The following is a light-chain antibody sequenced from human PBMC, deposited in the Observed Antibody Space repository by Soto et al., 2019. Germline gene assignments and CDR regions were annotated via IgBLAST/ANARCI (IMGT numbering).Light chain of an antibody. CDR3: QQYGSSPLT. CDR2: DAS. Sequence: EIELTQSPGTLSLSPGERATLSCRASQSVSSSYLAWYQQKPGQAPRLLIYDASSRATGIPDRFSGSGSGTDCTLTISRLEPEDLAVYYCQQYGSSPLTFGGGTKVELK. J-gene: IGKJ4*01. V-gene: IGKV3-20*01. CDR1: QSVSSSY.